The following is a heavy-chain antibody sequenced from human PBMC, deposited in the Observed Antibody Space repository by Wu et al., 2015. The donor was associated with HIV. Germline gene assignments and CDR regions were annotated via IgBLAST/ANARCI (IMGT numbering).Heavy chain of an antibody. Sequence: QVQLVQSGAEVKKPGSSVKVSCKASGGTFSSYAISWVRQAPGQGLEWMGGIIPIFGTANYAQKFQGRVTITADESTSTAYMELSSLRSEDTAVYYCAREEVGYYYDSSGYFASHWGQGTLVTVSS. CDR3: AREEVGYYYDSSGYFASH. J-gene: IGHJ4*02. CDR2: IIPIFGTA. CDR1: GGTFSSYA. D-gene: IGHD3-22*01. V-gene: IGHV1-69*12.